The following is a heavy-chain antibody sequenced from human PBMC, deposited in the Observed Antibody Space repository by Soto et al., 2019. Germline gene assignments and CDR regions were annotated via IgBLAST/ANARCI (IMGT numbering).Heavy chain of an antibody. J-gene: IGHJ4*02. CDR1: EYTFSDAW. CDR2: INRKIDGETT. CDR3: TADHWS. V-gene: IGHV3-15*01. Sequence: GGSLRLSCVVFEYTFSDAWMSWVRQAPGKGLERVARINRKIDGETTDYAAPVEGRFTIARDDSKNRLYLQMSSLKIEDTAVYFCTADHWSWGQGTLVTVSS. D-gene: IGHD3-3*01.